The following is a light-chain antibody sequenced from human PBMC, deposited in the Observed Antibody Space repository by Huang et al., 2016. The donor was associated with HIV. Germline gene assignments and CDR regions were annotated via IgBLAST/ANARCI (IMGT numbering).Light chain of an antibody. CDR1: QNVSSN. CDR2: GAS. Sequence: EIVMTQSPAILSVSPGGRVTLSCRASQNVSSNLAWYQQKPGQAPRLLIYGASTRATRIPARFSGSGSGTEFTLTVSSLHSEDFAVYYCQQYNNWPPGYTFGQGTNLEIK. CDR3: QQYNNWPPGYT. J-gene: IGKJ2*01. V-gene: IGKV3-15*01.